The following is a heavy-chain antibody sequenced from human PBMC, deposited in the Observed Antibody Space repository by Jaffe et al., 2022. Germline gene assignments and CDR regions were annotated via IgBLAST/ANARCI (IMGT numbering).Heavy chain of an antibody. D-gene: IGHD4-17*01. J-gene: IGHJ6*03. CDR1: GGSISSGSYY. V-gene: IGHV4-61*02. CDR3: ARGTVTTEIGDYYYYYMDV. CDR2: IYTSGST. Sequence: QVQLQESGPGLVKPSQTLSLTCTVSGGSISSGSYYWSWIRQPAGKGLEWIGRIYTSGSTNYNPSLKSRVTISVDTSKNQFSLKLSSVTAADTAVYYCARGTVTTEIGDYYYYYMDVWGKGTTVTVSS.